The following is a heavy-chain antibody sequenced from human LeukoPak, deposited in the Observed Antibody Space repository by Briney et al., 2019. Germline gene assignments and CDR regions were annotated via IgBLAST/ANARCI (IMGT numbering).Heavy chain of an antibody. CDR1: GGTFSSYA. J-gene: IGHJ4*02. CDR3: ATDRGYDSSGPHDY. CDR2: IIPILGIA. D-gene: IGHD3-22*01. Sequence: ASVKVSFTASGGTFSSYAISWGRPAPGQGVEWMGRIIPILGIANYAQKFQGRVTITADKSTSTAYMELSSLRSEDTAVYYCATDRGYDSSGPHDYWGQGTLVTVSS. V-gene: IGHV1-69*04.